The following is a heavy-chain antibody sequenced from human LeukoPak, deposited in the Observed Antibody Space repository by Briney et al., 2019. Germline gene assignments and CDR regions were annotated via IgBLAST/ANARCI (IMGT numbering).Heavy chain of an antibody. CDR1: GYTFITYY. CDR2: INPSGGST. J-gene: IGHJ4*02. Sequence: ASVKVSCKASGYTFITYYMHWVRQAPGQGLEWMGIINPSGGSTSYAQKFQGRVTMTRDTSTSTVYMELSSLRSEDTAVYYCARGGYYGSGSYYGEDWGQGTLVTVSS. V-gene: IGHV1-46*01. CDR3: ARGGYYGSGSYYGED. D-gene: IGHD3-10*01.